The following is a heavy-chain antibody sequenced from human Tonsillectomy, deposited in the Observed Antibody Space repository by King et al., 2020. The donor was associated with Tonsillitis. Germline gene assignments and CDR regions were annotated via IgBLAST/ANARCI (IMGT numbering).Heavy chain of an antibody. D-gene: IGHD2-2*01. CDR2: ISYDGSNK. CDR1: GFTFSSYA. J-gene: IGHJ3*02. CDR3: ARGACSSTRCFRDGFDI. Sequence: VQLVESGGGVVQPGRSLRLSCAASGFTFSSYAMHWVRQAPGKGLEWVAVISYDGSNKYYADSVKGRFTISRDNSKNTLYLQMNSLRAEDTAVYYCARGACSSTRCFRDGFDIWGQGTMVTVSS. V-gene: IGHV3-30*04.